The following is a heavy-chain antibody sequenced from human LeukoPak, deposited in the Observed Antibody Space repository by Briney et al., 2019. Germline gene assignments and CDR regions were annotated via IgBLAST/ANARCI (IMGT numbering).Heavy chain of an antibody. CDR3: ARDFFGQQLAFYYYYGMDV. CDR2: INHSGST. V-gene: IGHV4-34*01. J-gene: IGHJ6*02. D-gene: IGHD6-13*01. Sequence: SETLSLTCAVYGGSFSGYYWSWIRQPPGKGLEWIGEINHSGSTNYNPSLRSRVTISVDTSKNLFSLKLSSVTAADTAVYYCARDFFGQQLAFYYYYGMDVWGQGTTVTVSS. CDR1: GGSFSGYY.